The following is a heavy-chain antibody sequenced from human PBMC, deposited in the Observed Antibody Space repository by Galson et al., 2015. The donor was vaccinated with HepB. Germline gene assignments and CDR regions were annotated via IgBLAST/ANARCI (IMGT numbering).Heavy chain of an antibody. CDR2: INHSGST. V-gene: IGHV4-34*01. CDR1: GGSFSGYY. Sequence: QVQLQESGPGLVKPSATLSLTCAVYGGSFSGYYWSWIRQPPGKGLEWIGEINHSGSTNYNPSLKSRVTISVDTSKNQFSLKLSSVTAADTAVYYCARAIRFLEWLPPDYWGQGTLVTVSS. CDR3: ARAIRFLEWLPPDY. J-gene: IGHJ4*02. D-gene: IGHD3-3*01.